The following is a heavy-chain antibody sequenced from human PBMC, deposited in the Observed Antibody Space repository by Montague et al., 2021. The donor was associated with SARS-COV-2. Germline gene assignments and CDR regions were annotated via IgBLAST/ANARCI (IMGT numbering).Heavy chain of an antibody. Sequence: SLRLSCAASGFTFSSYAMHWVRQAPGKGLEWVAVISYDGSNKYYADSVKGRFTISRDNSKKSLYLQMNSLRAEDTAVYYCARDLSGSQYLYYFDYWGQGTLVTVSS. D-gene: IGHD3-3*01. CDR3: ARDLSGSQYLYYFDY. CDR2: ISYDGSNK. V-gene: IGHV3-30*04. J-gene: IGHJ4*02. CDR1: GFTFSSYA.